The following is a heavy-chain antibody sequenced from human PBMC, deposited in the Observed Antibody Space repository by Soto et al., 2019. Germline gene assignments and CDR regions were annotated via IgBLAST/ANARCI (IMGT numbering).Heavy chain of an antibody. CDR1: GYTFTGYY. D-gene: IGHD6-13*01. V-gene: IGHV1-2*04. CDR2: INPNSGGT. J-gene: IGHJ5*02. Sequence: ASVKVSCKASGYTFTGYYMHCVRQAPGQGLEWMGWINPNSGGTNYAQKFQGWVTMTRDTSISTAYMELSRLRSDDTAVYYCAKITDSSSWYDHWGQGTLVTVSS. CDR3: AKITDSSSWYDH.